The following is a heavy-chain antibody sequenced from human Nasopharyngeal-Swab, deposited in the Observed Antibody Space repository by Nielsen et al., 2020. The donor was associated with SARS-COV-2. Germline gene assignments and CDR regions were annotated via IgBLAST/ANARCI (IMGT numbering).Heavy chain of an antibody. J-gene: IGHJ4*02. D-gene: IGHD1-14*01. CDR2: ISGKSTYT. CDR3: ARETRDY. Sequence: WIRQSPWKGLEWISYISGKSTYTSYADSVKGRFTISRDNVKKSLYLQMNSLRAEDTAVYYCARETRDYWGQGILVTVSS. V-gene: IGHV3-11*06.